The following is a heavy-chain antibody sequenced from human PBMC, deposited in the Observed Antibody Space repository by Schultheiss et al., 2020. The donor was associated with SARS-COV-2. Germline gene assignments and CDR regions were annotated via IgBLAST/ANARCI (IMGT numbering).Heavy chain of an antibody. CDR3: ARAAGVAATLFAFDI. J-gene: IGHJ3*02. D-gene: IGHD2-15*01. CDR1: GGSISSYY. CDR2: IYYSGST. V-gene: IGHV4-59*01. Sequence: SETLSLTCTVSGGSISSYYWSWIRQPPGKGLEWIGYIYYSGSTNYNPSLKSRVTISVDTSKNQFSLKLSSVTAADTAVYYCARAAGVAATLFAFDIWGQGTMVTVSS.